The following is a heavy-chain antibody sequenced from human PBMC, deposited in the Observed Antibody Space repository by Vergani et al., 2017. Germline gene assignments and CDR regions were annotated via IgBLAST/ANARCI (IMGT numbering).Heavy chain of an antibody. D-gene: IGHD6-13*01. Sequence: QVQLQESGPGLVKPSETLSLTCTVSGGSISSYYWSWIRQPPGKGLEWIGYIYYSGSTNYNPSLKSRVTISVDTSQNQFSLKLSSVTAADTAVYYCARIKYSSSWYYFDYWGQGTLVTVSS. CDR3: ARIKYSSSWYYFDY. CDR2: IYYSGST. CDR1: GGSISSYY. V-gene: IGHV4-59*01. J-gene: IGHJ4*02.